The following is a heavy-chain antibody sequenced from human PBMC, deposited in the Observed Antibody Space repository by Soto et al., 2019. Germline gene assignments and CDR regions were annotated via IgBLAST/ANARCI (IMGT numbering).Heavy chain of an antibody. D-gene: IGHD3-10*01. CDR3: ARGLIGTTLLYYHYYMAG. J-gene: IGHJ6*03. V-gene: IGHV1-8*01. CDR1: GYTFTSYD. CDR2: MNPNSGNT. Sequence: ASVKVSCKASGYTFTSYDINWVRQATGQGLEWMGWMNPNSGNTGYAQKFQGRVTMTRNTSISTAYMELSSLRSEDTAVYYCARGLIGTTLLYYHYYMAGWGKGTTVTVSS.